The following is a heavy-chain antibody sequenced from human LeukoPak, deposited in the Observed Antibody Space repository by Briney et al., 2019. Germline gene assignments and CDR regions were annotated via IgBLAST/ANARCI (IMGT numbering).Heavy chain of an antibody. Sequence: PGGSLRLSCAASGFTFADYAMHWVRQTPGKGLEWVSGISWNSGNIDYADSVKGRFTISRDNAKNSLYLQTNSLRAEDTAVYYCAELGITMIGGVWGKGTTVTISS. CDR2: ISWNSGNI. CDR3: AELGITMIGGV. D-gene: IGHD3-10*02. CDR1: GFTFADYA. J-gene: IGHJ6*04. V-gene: IGHV3-9*01.